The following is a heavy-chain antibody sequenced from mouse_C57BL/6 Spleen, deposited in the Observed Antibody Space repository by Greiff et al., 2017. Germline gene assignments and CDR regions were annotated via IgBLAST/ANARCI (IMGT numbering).Heavy chain of an antibody. D-gene: IGHD2-4*01. CDR3: ARCVDYDEIWYFDV. CDR2: IYPGDGDT. V-gene: IGHV1-82*01. J-gene: IGHJ1*03. CDR1: GYAFSSSW. Sequence: VQLQQSGPELVKPGASVKISCKASGYAFSSSWMNWVKQRPGKGLEWIGRIYPGDGDTNYKGKVKGKATLTADKSSSTAYMQLSSLTSEDSAVYFCARCVDYDEIWYFDVWGTGTTVTVSS.